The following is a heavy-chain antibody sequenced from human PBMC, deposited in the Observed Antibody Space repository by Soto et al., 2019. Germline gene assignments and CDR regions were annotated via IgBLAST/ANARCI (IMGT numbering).Heavy chain of an antibody. V-gene: IGHV1-2*02. D-gene: IGHD6-19*01. CDR1: GYTFTAYS. J-gene: IGHJ4*02. CDR2: FNPNSGDT. Sequence: GASVKVSCKASGYTFTAYSMHWVRQAPGQGLEWIGWFNPNSGDTVYAEKFQGRVTLTRDTSISTAYMELSSLRSDDTALYYCAREASAVLALDYCGQGTLVTVSS. CDR3: AREASAVLALDY.